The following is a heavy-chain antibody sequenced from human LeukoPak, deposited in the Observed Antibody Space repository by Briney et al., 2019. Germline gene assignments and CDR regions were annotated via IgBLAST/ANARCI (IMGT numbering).Heavy chain of an antibody. J-gene: IGHJ4*02. V-gene: IGHV3-48*03. CDR3: ARDHSPLDY. CDR2: ISSSGTII. CDR1: GFSFSSYE. D-gene: IGHD1-14*01. Sequence: PGGSLRLSCAASGFSFSSYEMNWVRQAPGKGLEWVSYISSSGTIINYADSVKGRFTISRDNAKNSLYLQMNSLRAEDTAVYYCARDHSPLDYWGQGTRVTVSS.